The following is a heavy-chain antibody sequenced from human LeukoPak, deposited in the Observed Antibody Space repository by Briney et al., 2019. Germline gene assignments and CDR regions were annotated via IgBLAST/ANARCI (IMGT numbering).Heavy chain of an antibody. J-gene: IGHJ5*01. D-gene: IGHD2-21*02. CDR2: INPNIGDA. V-gene: IGHV1-2*02. Sequence: HGSSVKVSCKASGGTFSSYAISWVRQAPGQGLEWMGWINPNIGDAYYAQKFQGRVTMTRGRSINTAYMELSRLTSDDTAVYYCARMDLDGGDSIGFDSWGQGTLVTVSS. CDR1: GGTFSSYA. CDR3: ARMDLDGGDSIGFDS.